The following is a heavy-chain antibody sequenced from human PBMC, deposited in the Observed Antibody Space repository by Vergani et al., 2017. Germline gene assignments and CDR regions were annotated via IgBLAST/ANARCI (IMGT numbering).Heavy chain of an antibody. J-gene: IGHJ6*02. D-gene: IGHD2-15*01. CDR2: INPNSGGT. V-gene: IGHV1-2*02. Sequence: QVQLVQSGAEVKKPGASVKVFCKASGYTFTGYYMHWVRQAPGQGLEWMGWINPNSGGTNYAQKFQGRVTMTRDTSISTAYMELSSLRSEDTAVYYCAREGCSGGSCYSYYYGMDVWGQGTTVTVSS. CDR3: AREGCSGGSCYSYYYGMDV. CDR1: GYTFTGYY.